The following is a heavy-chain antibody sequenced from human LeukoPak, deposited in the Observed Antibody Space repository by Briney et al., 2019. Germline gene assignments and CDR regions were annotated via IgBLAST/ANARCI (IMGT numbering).Heavy chain of an antibody. Sequence: APVKVSCKASGYTFTSYGISWVRQAPGQGLEWMGWISSYNGNTNYAQKLQGRVTMTTDTSTSTAYMELRSLRSDDTAVYYCARDGGYSYGFLPPDPVFDYWGQGTLVTVSS. J-gene: IGHJ4*02. CDR3: ARDGGYSYGFLPPDPVFDY. CDR2: ISSYNGNT. CDR1: GYTFTSYG. V-gene: IGHV1-18*01. D-gene: IGHD5-18*01.